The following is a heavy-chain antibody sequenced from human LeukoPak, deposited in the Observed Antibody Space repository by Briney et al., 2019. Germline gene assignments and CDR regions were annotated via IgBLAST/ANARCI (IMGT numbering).Heavy chain of an antibody. D-gene: IGHD3-22*01. CDR1: GFTFSSYG. J-gene: IGHJ4*02. CDR2: ISYDGSNK. Sequence: PGGSLRLSCAASGFTFSSYGMHWVRQAPGKGLEWVAVISYDGSNKYYADSVKGRFTTSRDNSKNTLYLQMNSLRAEDTAVYYCAKSRSYYYDSSGYYSIDYWGQGTLVTVSS. V-gene: IGHV3-30*18. CDR3: AKSRSYYYDSSGYYSIDY.